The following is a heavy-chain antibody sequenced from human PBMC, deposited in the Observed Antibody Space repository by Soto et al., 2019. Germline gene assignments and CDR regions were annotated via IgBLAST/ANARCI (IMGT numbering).Heavy chain of an antibody. D-gene: IGHD4-17*01. CDR1: GFTFSSYS. V-gene: IGHV3-48*01. Sequence: EVQLVESGGGLVQPGGSLRLSCAASGFTFSSYSMNWVRQAPGRGLEWVSYITISSSTIYYADSVKGRFTISGDNAKNSLYLQMNSLRAEDTAVYYCARVDYGDPGGFDYWGQGTLVTVSS. J-gene: IGHJ4*02. CDR2: ITISSSTI. CDR3: ARVDYGDPGGFDY.